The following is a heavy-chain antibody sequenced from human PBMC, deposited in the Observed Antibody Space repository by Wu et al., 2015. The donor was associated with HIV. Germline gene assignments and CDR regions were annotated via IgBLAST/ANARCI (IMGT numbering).Heavy chain of an antibody. CDR1: GYTFTGYY. J-gene: IGHJ6*02. V-gene: IGHV1-2*02. D-gene: IGHD3-10*01. CDR2: INPNSGGT. Sequence: QVQLVQSGAEVKKPGASVKVSCKASGYTFTGYYMHWVRQAPGQGLEWMGWINPNSGGTNYAQKFQGRVTMTRDTSISTAYMELSRLRSDDTAVYYCAKYMVRGVIATYYYYGMDVWGQGTTGHRLL. CDR3: AKYMVRGVIATYYYYGMDV.